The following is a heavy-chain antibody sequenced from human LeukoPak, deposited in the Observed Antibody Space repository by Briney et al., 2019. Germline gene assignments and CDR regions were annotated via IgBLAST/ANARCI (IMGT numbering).Heavy chain of an antibody. V-gene: IGHV3-30-3*01. D-gene: IGHD4-11*01. CDR2: ISYDGSNK. Sequence: GGSLRLSCAASGFTFSSYAMHWVRQAPGKGLEWVAVISYDGSNKYYADSVNGRFTISRDNSKNTLYLQMNSLRAEDTAVYYCARVKTTVTTYDYWGQGTLVTVSS. CDR1: GFTFSSYA. CDR3: ARVKTTVTTYDY. J-gene: IGHJ4*02.